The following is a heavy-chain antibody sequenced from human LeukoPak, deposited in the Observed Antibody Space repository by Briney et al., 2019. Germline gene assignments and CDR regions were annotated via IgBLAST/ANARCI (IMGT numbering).Heavy chain of an antibody. CDR1: GYTFTSYY. CDR2: INPSGGST. J-gene: IGHJ6*03. D-gene: IGHD5-24*01. V-gene: IGHV1-46*01. Sequence: ASVKVSCKASGYTFTSYYMHWVRQAPGQGLEWMGIINPSGGSTSYAQKFQGRVTMTRDMSTSTVYMELSSLRSEDTAVYYCARDRNMATITYYYYYMDVWGKGTTVTVSS. CDR3: ARDRNMATITYYYYYMDV.